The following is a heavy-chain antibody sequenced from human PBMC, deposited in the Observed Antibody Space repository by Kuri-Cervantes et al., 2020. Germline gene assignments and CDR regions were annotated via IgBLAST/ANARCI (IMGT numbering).Heavy chain of an antibody. CDR1: GGSISSGGYY. CDR2: IYYSGST. J-gene: IGHJ4*02. CDR3: ASSGSSTFDY. Sequence: SETLSLTCTVSGGSISSGGYYWSRIRQPPGKGLEWIGYIYYSGSTNYNPSLKSRVTISVDTSKNQFSLKLSSVTAADTAVYYCASSGSSTFDYWGQGTLVTVSS. V-gene: IGHV4-61*08. D-gene: IGHD3-10*01.